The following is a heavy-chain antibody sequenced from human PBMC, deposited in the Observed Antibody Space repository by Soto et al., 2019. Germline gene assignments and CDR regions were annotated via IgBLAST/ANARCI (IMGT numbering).Heavy chain of an antibody. J-gene: IGHJ5*02. V-gene: IGHV1-18*01. CDR3: AREPPRATAGLNYFDP. CDR2: ISAFNGYT. D-gene: IGHD6-13*01. CDR1: GYTFTNFG. Sequence: QVQLVQSGTEVKKPGASVKVSCKTSGYTFTNFGISWVRQAPGQGLEWMGWISAFNGYTHHAQKFQGRVTLTTDTSTTTAFLELRSLRSDDTAVYYCAREPPRATAGLNYFDPWGQGTLVSVSS.